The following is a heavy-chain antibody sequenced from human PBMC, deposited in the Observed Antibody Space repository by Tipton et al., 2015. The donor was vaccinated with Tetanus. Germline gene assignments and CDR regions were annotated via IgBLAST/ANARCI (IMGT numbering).Heavy chain of an antibody. D-gene: IGHD3-3*01. CDR1: GFTFSTYS. CDR2: ISLSSSYI. CDR3: ARQDKRFVGYYDALDV. J-gene: IGHJ6*02. Sequence: SLRLSCAASGFTFSTYSMNWVHQAPGKGLEWVSSISLSSSYIHYADSVRGRFTISRDNAKNSLYLQMNSLRAEDTAVYYCARQDKRFVGYYDALDVWGQGTTVTVSS. V-gene: IGHV3-21*01.